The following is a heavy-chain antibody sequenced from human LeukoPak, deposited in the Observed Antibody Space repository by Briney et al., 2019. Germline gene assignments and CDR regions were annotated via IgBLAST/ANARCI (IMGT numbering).Heavy chain of an antibody. CDR2: IYHSGST. J-gene: IGHJ4*02. CDR1: GASISSSSYY. D-gene: IGHD3-16*02. V-gene: IGHV4-39*01. Sequence: SETLSLPCTVSGASISSSSYYWGWIRQPPGKGLEWIGSIYHSGSTYYNPSLKSRVTISVDTSKNQFSLRLSSVTAGDTAVYYCARLLIAFGGVIVNWGQGTLVSVSS. CDR3: ARLLIAFGGVIVN.